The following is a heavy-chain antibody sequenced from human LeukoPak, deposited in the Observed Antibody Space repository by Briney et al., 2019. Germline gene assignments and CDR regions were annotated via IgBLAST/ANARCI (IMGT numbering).Heavy chain of an antibody. V-gene: IGHV3-30-3*01. CDR2: ISYDGSNK. D-gene: IGHD3-16*02. CDR1: GFTFSSYA. CDR3: ARDPSEPYDYVWGSYPHHDAFDI. J-gene: IGHJ3*02. Sequence: GRSLRLSCAASGFTFSSYAMHWVRQAPGKGLEWVAVISYDGSNKYYADSVKGRFTISRDNSKNTLYLQMNSLRAEDTAVYYCARDPSEPYDYVWGSYPHHDAFDIWGQGTMVTVSS.